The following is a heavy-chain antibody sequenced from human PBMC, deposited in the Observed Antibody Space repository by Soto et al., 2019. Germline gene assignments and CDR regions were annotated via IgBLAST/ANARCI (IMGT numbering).Heavy chain of an antibody. CDR3: ERDTHHAGTSSWEAES. Sequence: GGSLRLSCAASGFIFTSNSMNWVRQVPGKGLQWLSSISSSGTFKSYGDSVKGRFTISRDNAKNSLFLQMNNLRGEDTGLYYCERDTHHAGTSSWEAESWGQGTLVTVSS. CDR1: GFIFTSNS. V-gene: IGHV3-21*01. J-gene: IGHJ4*02. D-gene: IGHD6-13*01. CDR2: ISSSGTFK.